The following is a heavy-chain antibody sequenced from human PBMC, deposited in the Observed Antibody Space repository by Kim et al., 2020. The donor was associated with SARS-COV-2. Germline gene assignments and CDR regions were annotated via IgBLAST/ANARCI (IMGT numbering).Heavy chain of an antibody. J-gene: IGHJ3*02. Sequence: SETLSLTCTVSGGSISSGGYYWSWNRQHPGKGLEWIGYIYYSGSTYYNPSLKSRVTISVDTSKNQFSLKLSSGTAADTAVYYCARIRPRFYEPQTYAFD. D-gene: IGHD5-12*01. CDR2: IYYSGST. CDR1: GGSISSGGYY. CDR3: ARIRPRFYEPQTYAFD. V-gene: IGHV4-31*03.